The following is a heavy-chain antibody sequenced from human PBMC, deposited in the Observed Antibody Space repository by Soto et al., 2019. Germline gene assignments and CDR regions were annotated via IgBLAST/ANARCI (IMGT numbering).Heavy chain of an antibody. CDR1: GYTFTSYG. V-gene: IGHV1-18*01. CDR3: ARDRGRFYSSGWPGAFDI. D-gene: IGHD6-19*01. Sequence: VASVKVSCKASGYTFTSYGISWVRQAPGQGLEWMGWISAYNGKTNYAQKLQGRVTMTTDTSTSTAYMELRSLRSDDTAVYYCARDRGRFYSSGWPGAFDIWGQGTMVTVSS. J-gene: IGHJ3*02. CDR2: ISAYNGKT.